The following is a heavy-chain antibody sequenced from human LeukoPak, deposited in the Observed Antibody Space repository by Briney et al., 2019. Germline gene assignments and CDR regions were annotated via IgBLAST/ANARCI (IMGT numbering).Heavy chain of an antibody. V-gene: IGHV4-59*01. D-gene: IGHD6-13*01. CDR1: GFTFSDYY. CDR2: IYHSGNT. CDR3: AREEGIAAAGALEY. Sequence: GSLRLSCAASGFTFSDYYMSWIRQPPGKGLEWIGFIYHSGNTNYNPSLTTRVTMSVDTSKTQITLRLTSVTAADTAVYYCAREEGIAAAGALEYWGQGILVTVSS. J-gene: IGHJ4*02.